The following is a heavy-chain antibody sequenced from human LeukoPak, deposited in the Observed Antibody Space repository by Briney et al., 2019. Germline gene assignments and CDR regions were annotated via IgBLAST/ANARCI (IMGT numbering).Heavy chain of an antibody. CDR3: TRDPYYYDSSGHEWPDP. V-gene: IGHV3-49*04. D-gene: IGHD3-22*01. CDR2: IRSKAYGATT. CDR1: GFTFNDAW. Sequence: GGSLRLSCATSGFTFNDAWMSWVRQAPGKGLEWVGFIRSKAYGATTEYAASVKGRFTISRDDSKSIAYLQMNSLKTEDTAVYYCTRDPYYYDSSGHEWPDPWGQGTLVTVSS. J-gene: IGHJ5*02.